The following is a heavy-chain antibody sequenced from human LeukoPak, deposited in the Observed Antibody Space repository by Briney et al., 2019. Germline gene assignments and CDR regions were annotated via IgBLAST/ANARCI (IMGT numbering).Heavy chain of an antibody. Sequence: SETLSLTCTVSGGSISTYYWSWIRQPPGKGLEWIGYINYSGSTNYNPSLKSRVTISVDASKNQLSLKLSSVTAADTAMYYCARTADDSPYYYSMDVWGKGTTVTVSS. CDR1: GGSISTYY. V-gene: IGHV4-59*01. CDR2: INYSGST. J-gene: IGHJ6*03. D-gene: IGHD5-18*01. CDR3: ARTADDSPYYYSMDV.